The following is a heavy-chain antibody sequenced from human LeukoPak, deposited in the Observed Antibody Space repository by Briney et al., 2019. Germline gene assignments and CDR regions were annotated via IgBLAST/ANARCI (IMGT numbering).Heavy chain of an antibody. Sequence: ASVKVSCKASGYTFTSYDINWVRQATGQGLEWMGWMNPNSGNTGYAQKFQGRVTITRNTSISTAYMELSSLRSEDTAAYYCARARYDFWSGYSAYYYYYMDVWGKGTTVTVSS. CDR1: GYTFTSYD. D-gene: IGHD3-3*01. CDR2: MNPNSGNT. CDR3: ARARYDFWSGYSAYYYYYMDV. V-gene: IGHV1-8*03. J-gene: IGHJ6*03.